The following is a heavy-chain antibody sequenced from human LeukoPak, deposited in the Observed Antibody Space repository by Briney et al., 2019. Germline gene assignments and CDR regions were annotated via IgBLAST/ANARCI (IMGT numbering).Heavy chain of an antibody. CDR2: MNPNSGNT. J-gene: IGHJ5*02. CDR3: ARALGDCSSTSCYYNWFDP. D-gene: IGHD2-2*01. V-gene: IGHV1-8*01. CDR1: GYTFTIYD. Sequence: GASVKVSFKASGYTFTIYDINWVRQATGQGLEWMGWMNPNSGNTGYAQKFQGRVTMTRNTSISTAYMELSSLRSEDTAVYYCARALGDCSSTSCYYNWFDPWGQGTLVTVSS.